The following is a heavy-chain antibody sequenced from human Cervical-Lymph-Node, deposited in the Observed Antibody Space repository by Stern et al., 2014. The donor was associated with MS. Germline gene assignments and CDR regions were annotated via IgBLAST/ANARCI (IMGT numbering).Heavy chain of an antibody. D-gene: IGHD1-26*01. CDR1: GGTFNNYA. CDR3: ARDRYLGVTPFFDY. CDR2: IIRILGTV. J-gene: IGHJ4*02. V-gene: IGHV1-69*01. Sequence: VQLVQSGAEVKKPGSSVTVSCKASGGTFNNYAIAWVRQAPGQGPEWMGGIIRILGTVTYAMRFEGRVTIPADDLSTTAYMELTSLRSEDTAVYYCARDRYLGVTPFFDYWGQGTLVTVSS.